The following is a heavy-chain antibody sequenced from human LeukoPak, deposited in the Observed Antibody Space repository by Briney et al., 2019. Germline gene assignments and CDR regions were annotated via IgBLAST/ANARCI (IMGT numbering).Heavy chain of an antibody. Sequence: GGSLRLSCAASGFTFSSYEMNWVRQAPGKGLEWVSYISSSGSTIYYADSVKGRFTISRDNAKNSLYLQMNSLRAEDTAVYYSARGEESSSTDPFDYWGQGTLVTVSS. J-gene: IGHJ4*02. CDR3: ARGEESSSTDPFDY. CDR1: GFTFSSYE. V-gene: IGHV3-48*03. CDR2: ISSSGSTI. D-gene: IGHD2-2*01.